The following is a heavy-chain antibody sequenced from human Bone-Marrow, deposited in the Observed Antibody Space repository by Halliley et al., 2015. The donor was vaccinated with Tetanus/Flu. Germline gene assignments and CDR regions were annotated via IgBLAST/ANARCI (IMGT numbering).Heavy chain of an antibody. Sequence: TLSLTCIVSGGSISSGNWWTWVRQSPGKGLDWIGEIYPGGSTNYNPWLKSRLTLSLDKSKNRFSLELRSVTAADTAVYYCAGDGDNDYWGQGTLVTVAS. V-gene: IGHV4-4*02. D-gene: IGHD3-10*01. J-gene: IGHJ4*02. CDR1: GGSISSGNW. CDR2: IYPGGST. CDR3: AGDGDNDY.